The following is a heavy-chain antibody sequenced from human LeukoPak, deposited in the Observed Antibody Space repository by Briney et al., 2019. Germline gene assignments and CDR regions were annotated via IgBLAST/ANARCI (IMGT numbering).Heavy chain of an antibody. J-gene: IGHJ5*02. CDR2: ISDDGSSK. V-gene: IGHV3-30-3*01. D-gene: IGHD6-13*01. Sequence: GRSLRLSCAASGFTFSSYAIHWIRQAPGQGLEWVAVISDDGSSKYYSDSVKGRFTISRDNSKNLLYLHMNSLGTEDTAVYSCAREHFAATGKYWFDPWGKGTLVTVSS. CDR1: GFTFSSYA. CDR3: AREHFAATGKYWFDP.